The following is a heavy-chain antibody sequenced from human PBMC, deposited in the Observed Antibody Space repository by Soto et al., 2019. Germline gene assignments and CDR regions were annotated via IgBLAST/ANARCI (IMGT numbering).Heavy chain of an antibody. J-gene: IGHJ3*02. V-gene: IGHV3-33*01. CDR3: ARDATFGTKGGSFDI. D-gene: IGHD3-16*01. CDR2: MWYDGTNK. CDR1: GFTFRIYS. Sequence: PGGSLRFSCAASGFTFRIYSMHWVRQSPGKGLEWVAVMWYDGTNKYYEESVKGRFTISRDNSENTLYLQMNSLRVEDTAVYYCARDATFGTKGGSFDIWGHGTLVTVSS.